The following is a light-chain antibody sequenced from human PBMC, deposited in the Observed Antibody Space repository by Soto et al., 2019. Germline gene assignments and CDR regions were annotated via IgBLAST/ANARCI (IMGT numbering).Light chain of an antibody. CDR2: ETN. CDR1: SGSIGTNF. J-gene: IGLJ2*01. CDR3: QSFHFRTVL. Sequence: NFMPTQPHSVSESPGKTVTISCTRSSGSIGTNFVQWYQQRPGSVPTTVIYETNRRPSGVPDRFSGSIDSSSNSASLTISGLKPEDEADYYCQSFHFRTVLFGGGTKVTVL. V-gene: IGLV6-57*04.